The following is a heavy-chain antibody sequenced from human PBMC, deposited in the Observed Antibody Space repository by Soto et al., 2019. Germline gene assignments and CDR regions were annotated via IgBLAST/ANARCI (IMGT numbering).Heavy chain of an antibody. Sequence: QVRLVQSEAEVKKAGSSVKVSCKASGGTFISDAVTWVRQAPGQGLEWMGGVIPMFPKANYAQKFQGRATITADKSTSTVYMELHSLKSEDTALYYCARCHSDSSGPGYLDSWGQGTRVTVTS. CDR3: ARCHSDSSGPGYLDS. D-gene: IGHD3-22*01. V-gene: IGHV1-69*06. CDR2: VIPMFPKA. J-gene: IGHJ4*02. CDR1: GGTFISDA.